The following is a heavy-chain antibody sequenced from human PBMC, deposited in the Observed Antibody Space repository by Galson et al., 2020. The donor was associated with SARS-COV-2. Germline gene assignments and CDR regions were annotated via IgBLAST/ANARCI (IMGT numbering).Heavy chain of an antibody. CDR1: GFTFSGYG. Sequence: LSLTCAASGFTFSGYGMHWVRQAPGKGLEWVAVIWYDGSNKYYADSVKGRFTISRDNSKNTLYLQMNSLRAEDTALYYCARDGGRYYYMDVWGSGTTVTISS. V-gene: IGHV3-33*01. CDR2: IWYDGSNK. CDR3: ARDGGRYYYMDV. D-gene: IGHD1-26*01. J-gene: IGHJ6*03.